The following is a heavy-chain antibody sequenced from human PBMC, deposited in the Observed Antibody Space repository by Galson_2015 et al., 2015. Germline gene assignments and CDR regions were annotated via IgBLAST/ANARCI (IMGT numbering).Heavy chain of an antibody. CDR3: ARDPRDNSGWSCYFDY. Sequence: SLRLSCAASGFTFSAYAMHWVRQAPGKGLEWVAVISYDGSKKYYADSVKGRFTISRDNSKNTLYLQMNSLRAEDTAVYYCARDPRDNSGWSCYFDYWGQGTLVTVSS. D-gene: IGHD6-19*01. J-gene: IGHJ4*02. CDR1: GFTFSAYA. V-gene: IGHV3-30-3*01. CDR2: ISYDGSKK.